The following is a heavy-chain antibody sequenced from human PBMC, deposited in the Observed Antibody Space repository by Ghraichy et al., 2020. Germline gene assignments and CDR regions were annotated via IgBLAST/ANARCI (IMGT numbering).Heavy chain of an antibody. V-gene: IGHV3-30*18. Sequence: GESQNISCAASGFTFSSYGMHWVRQAPGKGLEWVAVISYDGSNKYYADSVKGRFTISRDNSKNTLYLQMNSLRAEDTAVYYCAKDSGNTMVREVVGSMDVWGQGTTVTVSS. CDR1: GFTFSSYG. J-gene: IGHJ6*02. CDR3: AKDSGNTMVREVVGSMDV. D-gene: IGHD3-10*01. CDR2: ISYDGSNK.